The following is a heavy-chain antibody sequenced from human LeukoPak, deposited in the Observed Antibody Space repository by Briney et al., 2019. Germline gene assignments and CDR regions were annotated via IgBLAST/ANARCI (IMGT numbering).Heavy chain of an antibody. J-gene: IGHJ4*02. CDR3: ARLPPTTYYYDSSGYTLFDY. V-gene: IGHV5-51*01. CDR2: IYPGDSDT. CDR1: GYSFTSYW. D-gene: IGHD3-22*01. Sequence: GESLKISCKGSGYSFTSYWIGWVRQMPGKGLELMGIIYPGDSDTRYSPSFQGQVTISADKSISTAYLQWSSLKASDTAMYYCARLPPTTYYYDSSGYTLFDYWGQGTLVTVSS.